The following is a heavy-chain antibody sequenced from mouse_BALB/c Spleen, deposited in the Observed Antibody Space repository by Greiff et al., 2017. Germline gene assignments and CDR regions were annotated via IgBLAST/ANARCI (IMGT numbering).Heavy chain of an antibody. J-gene: IGHJ4*01. CDR3: ARYYDLGMDY. D-gene: IGHD2-4*01. Sequence: EVQLQQSGPGLVKPSQSLSLTCTVTGYSITSDYAWNWIRQFPGNKLEWMGYISYSGSTSYNPSLKSRISITRDTSKNQFFLQLNSVTTEDTATYYCARYYDLGMDYWGQGTSVTVSS. CDR1: GYSITSDYA. CDR2: ISYSGST. V-gene: IGHV3-2*02.